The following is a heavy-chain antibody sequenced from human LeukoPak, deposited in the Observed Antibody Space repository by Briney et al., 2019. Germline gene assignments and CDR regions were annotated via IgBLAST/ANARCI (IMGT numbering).Heavy chain of an antibody. J-gene: IGHJ4*02. V-gene: IGHV3-33*03. D-gene: IGHD2-8*01. CDR1: GFTFSNYG. Sequence: GGSLRLSCAASGFTFSNYGMHWVRQAPGKGLEWVAVIWYDGTNKYADSVKGRFTISRDNSKNTLFLRMNNLRPEDTAVYYCVKDLNGTWSYDYWGQGTLVTVSS. CDR2: IWYDGTNK. CDR3: VKDLNGTWSYDY.